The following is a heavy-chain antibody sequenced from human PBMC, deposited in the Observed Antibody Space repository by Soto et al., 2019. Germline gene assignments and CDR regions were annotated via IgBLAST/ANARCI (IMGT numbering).Heavy chain of an antibody. J-gene: IGHJ5*02. CDR2: ISSSSSYI. CDR1: GFTFSSYS. V-gene: IGHV3-21*01. D-gene: IGHD2-2*01. Sequence: GGSLRLSCAASGFTFSSYSMNWVRQAPGKGLEWVSSISSSSSYIYYADSVKGRFTISRDNAKNSLYLQMNSLRAEDTAVYYCARYCSSASCRNWFDPWGQGTLVTVSS. CDR3: ARYCSSASCRNWFDP.